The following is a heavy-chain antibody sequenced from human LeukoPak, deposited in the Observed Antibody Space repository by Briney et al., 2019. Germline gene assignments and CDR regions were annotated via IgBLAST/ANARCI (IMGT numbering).Heavy chain of an antibody. CDR3: ARDRHSSSWYYFDY. V-gene: IGHV4-61*02. CDR1: GGSISSGSYY. J-gene: IGHJ4*02. D-gene: IGHD6-13*01. CDR2: IYTSGST. Sequence: PSETLSLTCTVSGGSISSGSYYWSWIRQPAGKGREWIGRIYTSGSTNYNPSLKSRVTISVDTSKNQFSLKLSSVTAADTAVYYCARDRHSSSWYYFDYWGQGTLVTVSS.